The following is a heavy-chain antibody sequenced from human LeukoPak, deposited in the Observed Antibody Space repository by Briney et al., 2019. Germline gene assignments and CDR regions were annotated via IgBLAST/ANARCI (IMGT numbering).Heavy chain of an antibody. CDR3: ARERNGGYVPNFDS. CDR1: GFTFSGSA. Sequence: GGSLRLSCAASGFTFSGSAMHWVRQASGKGLEWVGRIRSKANDYATTYTASVKGRFTISRDNAKTSLYLQVNSLRAEDTAVYYCARERNGGYVPNFDSWGQGTLVTVSS. V-gene: IGHV3-73*01. D-gene: IGHD5-12*01. CDR2: IRSKANDYAT. J-gene: IGHJ4*02.